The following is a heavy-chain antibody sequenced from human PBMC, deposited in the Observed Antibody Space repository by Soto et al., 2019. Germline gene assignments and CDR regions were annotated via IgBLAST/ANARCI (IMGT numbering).Heavy chain of an antibody. V-gene: IGHV1-3*01. CDR2: INAGNGNT. CDR3: ARNPNRLYYYYYMDV. J-gene: IGHJ6*03. CDR1: GYTFTSYA. Sequence: GASVKVSCKASGYTFTSYAMHWVRQAPGQRLEWMGWINAGNGNTKYSQKFQGRVTITRDTSASTAYMELSSLRSEDTAVYYCARNPNRLYYYYYMDVWGKGTTVTVSS.